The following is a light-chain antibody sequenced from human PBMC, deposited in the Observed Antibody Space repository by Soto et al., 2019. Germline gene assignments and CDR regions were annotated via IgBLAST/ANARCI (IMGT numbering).Light chain of an antibody. CDR2: AAS. Sequence: AIRMTQSPSSLSASTGDRVTITRRASQGISNYLAWYQQKPGTAPKLLIYAASTLQSGVPSRFSGSGSGTDFTLTIRYLQSEDFATYFCQQYYNYPPTFGQGTKLEI. V-gene: IGKV1-8*01. CDR1: QGISNY. J-gene: IGKJ2*01. CDR3: QQYYNYPPT.